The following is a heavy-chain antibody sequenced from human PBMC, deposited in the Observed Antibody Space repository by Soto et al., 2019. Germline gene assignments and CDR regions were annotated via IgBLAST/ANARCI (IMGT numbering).Heavy chain of an antibody. CDR2: INHSGST. CDR1: GGSFSGYY. V-gene: IGHV4-34*01. CDR3: ARGLGIVGATSDYYYYYGMDV. Sequence: SETLSLTCAVYGGSFSGYYWSWIRQPPGKGLEWIGEINHSGSTNYNPSLKSRVTISVDTSKNQFSLKLSSVTAADTAVYYCARGLGIVGATSDYYYYYGMDVWGQGTTVTVS. D-gene: IGHD1-26*01. J-gene: IGHJ6*02.